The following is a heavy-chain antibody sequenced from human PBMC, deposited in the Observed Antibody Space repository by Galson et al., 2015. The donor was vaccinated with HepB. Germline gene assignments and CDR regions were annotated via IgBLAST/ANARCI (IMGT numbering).Heavy chain of an antibody. CDR1: GFSLSGSA. CDR3: TRRFAGYYYMDV. V-gene: IGHV3-73*01. J-gene: IGHJ6*03. CDR2: IRSKGNNYAT. Sequence: SLRLSCAASGFSLSGSAMNWVRQASGKGLEWVGHIRSKGNNYATAYAASVNGRFTISRDDSKNTAYLQMNSLKTEDTAVYYCTRRFAGYYYMDVWGKGTTVTVSS. D-gene: IGHD3-10*01.